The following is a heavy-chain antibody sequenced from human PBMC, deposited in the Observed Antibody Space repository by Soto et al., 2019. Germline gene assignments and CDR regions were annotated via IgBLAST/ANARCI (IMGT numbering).Heavy chain of an antibody. J-gene: IGHJ4*02. CDR3: ARQEGIGAGGTMDF. CDR1: GGSFSGYY. CDR2: INHSGST. D-gene: IGHD6-13*01. Sequence: SETLSLTCAVYGGSFSGYYWSWIRQPPGKGLEWIGEINHSGSTNYNPSLKSRVTISVDTSKNQFSLKLSSVKASDTATYFCARQEGIGAGGTMDFWGQGTLVTVSS. V-gene: IGHV4-34*01.